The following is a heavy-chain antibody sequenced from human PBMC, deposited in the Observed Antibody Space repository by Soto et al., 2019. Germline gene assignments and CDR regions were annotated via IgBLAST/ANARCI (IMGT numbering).Heavy chain of an antibody. CDR3: AGPIYCSSTSVEFDY. J-gene: IGHJ4*02. Sequence: GGSLRLSCGASGFPFGGYSVNWVRQAPGKGLEWVSSISSSSSYIYYADSVKGRFTISRDNAKNSLYLQMNSLRAEDTAVYYCAGPIYCSSTSVEFDYWGQGTLVTVSS. CDR1: GFPFGGYS. CDR2: ISSSSSYI. D-gene: IGHD2-2*01. V-gene: IGHV3-21*01.